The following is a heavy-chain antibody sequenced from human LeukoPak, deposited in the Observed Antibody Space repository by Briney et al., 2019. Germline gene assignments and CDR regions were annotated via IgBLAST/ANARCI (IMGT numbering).Heavy chain of an antibody. CDR3: ARVASIVVVPAAMPYWYFDL. V-gene: IGHV4-59*01. CDR1: GGSISSYY. Sequence: KASETLSLTCTVSGGSISSYYWSWIRQPPGKGLEWIGYIYYSGSTNYNPSLKSRVTISVDTSKNQFSLKLSSVTAADTAVYYCARVASIVVVPAAMPYWYFDLWGRGTLVTVSS. D-gene: IGHD2-2*01. CDR2: IYYSGST. J-gene: IGHJ2*01.